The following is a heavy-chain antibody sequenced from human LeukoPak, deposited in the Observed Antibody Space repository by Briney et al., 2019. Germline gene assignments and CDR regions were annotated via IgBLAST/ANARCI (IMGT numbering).Heavy chain of an antibody. CDR3: ARDPYGDYVFDY. J-gene: IGHJ4*02. V-gene: IGHV3-23*01. Sequence: GGSLRLSCAASGFTFGSYAMSWVRQAPGKGLEWVSGISVSGVSTYYADSVKGRFTISRDNSKNTLYLQMYSLRAEDTALYYCARDPYGDYVFDYWGQGTLVTVSS. CDR1: GFTFGSYA. CDR2: ISVSGVST. D-gene: IGHD4-17*01.